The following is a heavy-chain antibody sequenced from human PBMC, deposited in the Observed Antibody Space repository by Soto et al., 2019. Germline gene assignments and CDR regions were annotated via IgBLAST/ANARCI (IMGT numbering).Heavy chain of an antibody. V-gene: IGHV1-8*01. D-gene: IGHD3-16*01. CDR1: GYTFTSDD. J-gene: IGHJ4*02. CDR3: AREFGTYTD. CDR2: MNPNSGNT. Sequence: GASVKISCKASGYTFTSDDINWVRQATGQGLEWMGWMNPNSGNTGYAQKFQGRLTMTRDTSISTAYMELSSLISEDTAVYYCAREFGTYTDWGQGTLVTVSS.